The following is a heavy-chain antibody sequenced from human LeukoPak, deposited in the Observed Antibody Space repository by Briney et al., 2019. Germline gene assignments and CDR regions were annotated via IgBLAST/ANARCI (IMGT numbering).Heavy chain of an antibody. Sequence: PGRSLRLSCAASGFTFSIYGMHWVRQAPGKGLEWVSVIYSGGSTYYADSVKGRFTISRHNSKNTLYLQMNSLRAEDTAVYYCAREIAAADTNWFDPWGQGTLVTVSS. V-gene: IGHV3-NL1*01. CDR3: AREIAAADTNWFDP. D-gene: IGHD6-13*01. J-gene: IGHJ5*02. CDR2: IYSGGST. CDR1: GFTFSIYG.